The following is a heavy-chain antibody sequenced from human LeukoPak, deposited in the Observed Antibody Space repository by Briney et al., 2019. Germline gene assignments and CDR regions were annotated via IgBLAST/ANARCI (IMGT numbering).Heavy chain of an antibody. CDR1: GGSISSYY. V-gene: IGHV4-59*01. J-gene: IGHJ6*03. D-gene: IGHD4-23*01. Sequence: SETLSLTCTVSGGSISSYYWSWIRQPPGKGLEWIGYIYYSGSTNYNPSLKSRVTISVDTSKNQFSLKLSSVTAADTAVYYCARGYSTVVTPFYYYYYYMDVWGKGTTVTVSS. CDR3: ARGYSTVVTPFYYYYYYMDV. CDR2: IYYSGST.